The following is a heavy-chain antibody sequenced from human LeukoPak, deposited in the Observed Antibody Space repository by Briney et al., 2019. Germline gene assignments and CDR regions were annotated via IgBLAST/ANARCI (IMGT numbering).Heavy chain of an antibody. CDR1: GGSISSSSYY. J-gene: IGHJ5*02. CDR3: ARDLSGYDFVFGWFDP. V-gene: IGHV4-39*07. D-gene: IGHD5-12*01. CDR2: IYYSGST. Sequence: PSETLSLTCTVSGGSISSSSYYWGWIRQPPGKGLEWIGSIYYSGSTYYNPSLKSRVTISVDTSKNQFSLKLSSVTAADTAVYYCARDLSGYDFVFGWFDPWGQGTLVTVSS.